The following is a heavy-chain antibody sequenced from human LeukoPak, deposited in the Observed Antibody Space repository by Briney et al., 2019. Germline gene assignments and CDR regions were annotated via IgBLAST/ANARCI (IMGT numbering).Heavy chain of an antibody. CDR3: ARALRGGDYSADY. Sequence: ASVKVSCKASGCTFSSYAISWVRQAPGQGLEWMGGIIPIFGTANYAQKFQGRVTITADESTSTAYMELSRLRSDDTAVYYCARALRGGDYSADYWGQGTMVTVSS. J-gene: IGHJ3*01. CDR1: GCTFSSYA. V-gene: IGHV1-69*13. CDR2: IIPIFGTA. D-gene: IGHD2-15*01.